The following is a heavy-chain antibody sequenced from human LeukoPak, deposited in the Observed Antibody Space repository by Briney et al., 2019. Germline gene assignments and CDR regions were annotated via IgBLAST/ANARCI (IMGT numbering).Heavy chain of an antibody. CDR2: INSDGINT. CDR3: ARRGITGTTSHYYYYMDV. J-gene: IGHJ6*03. V-gene: IGHV3-74*01. D-gene: IGHD1-20*01. CDR1: GFTFSNYW. Sequence: GGSLRLSCAASGFTFSNYWMHWVRQAPGKGLVWVSRINSDGINTSYADSVKGRFTISSDNAKNTLYLQMNSLRAEDTAVYYCARRGITGTTSHYYYYMDVWGKGTTVTVSS.